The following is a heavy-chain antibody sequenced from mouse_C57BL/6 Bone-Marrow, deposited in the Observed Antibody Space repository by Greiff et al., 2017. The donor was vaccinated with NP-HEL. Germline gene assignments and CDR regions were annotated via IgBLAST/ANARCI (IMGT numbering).Heavy chain of an antibody. CDR3: ARLGLRGFAY. D-gene: IGHD2-4*01. V-gene: IGHV5-17*01. CDR2: ISSGSSTI. Sequence: EVQLQESGGGLVKPGGSLKLSCAASGFTFSDYGMHWVRQAPEKGLEWVAYISSGSSTIYYADTVKGRFIISRDNAKNTLFLQMTSLRSEDTAMYYCARLGLRGFAYWGQGTLVTVSA. CDR1: GFTFSDYG. J-gene: IGHJ3*01.